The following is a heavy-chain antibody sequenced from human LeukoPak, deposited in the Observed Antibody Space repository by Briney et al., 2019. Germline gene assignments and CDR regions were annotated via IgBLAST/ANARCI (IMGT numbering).Heavy chain of an antibody. CDR3: AKDRYDSSGYYYDD. V-gene: IGHV3-7*03. Sequence: GGSLRLSCAASGFTFSSYWMSWVRQAPGKGLEWVANIKQDGSEKYYVDSVKGRFTISRDNSKNTLYLQMNSLRAEDTAVYYCAKDRYDSSGYYYDDWGQGTLVTVSS. D-gene: IGHD3-22*01. J-gene: IGHJ4*02. CDR2: IKQDGSEK. CDR1: GFTFSSYW.